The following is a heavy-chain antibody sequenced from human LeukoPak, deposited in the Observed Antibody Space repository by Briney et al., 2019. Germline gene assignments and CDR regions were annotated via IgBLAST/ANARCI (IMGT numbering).Heavy chain of an antibody. D-gene: IGHD1-7*01. Sequence: PGGALRLSCAASGFTFSNSWMSGVRQAPGKGREWVGRITSKADGGTTDYAAPVKDRFTISSDDSKNTLYLQMNSLKHEDTAVYYCATKLEWYFDLWGRGTLVTVSS. CDR1: GFTFSNSW. CDR2: ITSKADGGTT. CDR3: ATKLEWYFDL. V-gene: IGHV3-15*01. J-gene: IGHJ2*01.